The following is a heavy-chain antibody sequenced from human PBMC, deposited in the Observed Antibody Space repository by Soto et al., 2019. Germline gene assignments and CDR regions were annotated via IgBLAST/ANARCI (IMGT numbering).Heavy chain of an antibody. Sequence: PGGSLRLSCAASGFSFARYGIHWVRQAPGKGLEWVTLVWSDGSNPYYADSVRGRFTISRDSSNNMAYLQMNSLRAEDTAVYYCARENRQLDTLLSDDYYYAMDVWGRGT. CDR2: VWSDGSNP. D-gene: IGHD3-10*01. CDR3: ARENRQLDTLLSDDYYYAMDV. V-gene: IGHV3-33*01. J-gene: IGHJ6*02. CDR1: GFSFARYG.